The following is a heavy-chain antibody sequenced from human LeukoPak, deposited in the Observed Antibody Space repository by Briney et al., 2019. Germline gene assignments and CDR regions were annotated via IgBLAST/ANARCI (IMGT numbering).Heavy chain of an antibody. J-gene: IGHJ3*02. Sequence: KSSETLSLTCTVSGGSISSYYWSWIRQPPGKGLECIGYIYYSGSTNYNPSLKSRVTISVDTSKNQFSLKLSSVTAADTAVYYCAREGAFDIWGQGTMVTVSS. V-gene: IGHV4-59*01. CDR1: GGSISSYY. CDR2: IYYSGST. CDR3: AREGAFDI.